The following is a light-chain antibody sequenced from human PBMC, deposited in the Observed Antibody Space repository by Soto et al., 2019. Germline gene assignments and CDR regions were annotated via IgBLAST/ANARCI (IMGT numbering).Light chain of an antibody. CDR1: PSLIKS. CDR2: DAS. Sequence: ELVWTQSPATLSLSPGEKATLSCRAGPSLIKSLAWYQTKPGQDPRILIYDASDRAAGIPARFSGSGSRTDFNLTISRLQTDDFATYEYQQYNSYSRTFGQGTKVDIK. J-gene: IGKJ1*01. CDR3: QQYNSYSRT. V-gene: IGKV3-11*01.